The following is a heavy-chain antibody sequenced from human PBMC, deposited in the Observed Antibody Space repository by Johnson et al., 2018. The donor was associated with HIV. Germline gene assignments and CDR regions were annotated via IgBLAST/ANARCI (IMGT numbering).Heavy chain of an antibody. Sequence: VQLVESGGGVVRPGGSLRLSCAASGFTFDDYGLSWVRQAPGKGLEWVSGVNWNADTPGYADSVKGRFTISRDNSKNTLYLQMNSLRAEDTAVYYCARGGGCGGDCYSGYDAFDIWGQGTMVTV. J-gene: IGHJ3*02. CDR1: GFTFDDYG. CDR3: ARGGGCGGDCYSGYDAFDI. CDR2: VNWNADTP. V-gene: IGHV3-20*04. D-gene: IGHD2-21*01.